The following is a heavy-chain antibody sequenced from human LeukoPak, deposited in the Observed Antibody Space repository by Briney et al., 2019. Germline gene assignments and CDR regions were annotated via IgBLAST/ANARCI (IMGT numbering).Heavy chain of an antibody. D-gene: IGHD3-10*01. CDR3: AANSADYNTLGSSYKV. J-gene: IGHJ4*02. V-gene: IGHV4-38-2*02. CDR1: GYSISSDYY. CDR2: IYDSEST. Sequence: SETLSLTCTVSGYSISSDYYWGWIRQPPGKGLEWIGSIYDSESTYYNPSLESRVTISVDTSKNHFSLKLSSVTAADTAVYYCAANSADYNTLGSSYKVWGQGTLVTVSS.